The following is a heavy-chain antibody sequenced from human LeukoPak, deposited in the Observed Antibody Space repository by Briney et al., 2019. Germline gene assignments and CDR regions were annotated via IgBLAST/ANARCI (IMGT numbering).Heavy chain of an antibody. J-gene: IGHJ3*01. D-gene: IGHD2-15*01. V-gene: IGHV3-74*01. CDR1: GFTFSDFW. CDR3: ARGIGGSRTIDF. CDR2: IKEDEIEK. Sequence: PGGSLRLSCAASGFTFSDFWIHWVRQVPGKGLVWVSRIKEDEIEKTYADSVKGRFSISRDNAKNTVYLQMNSLRVEDTAVYYCARGIGGSRTIDFWGQGTMVTVSS.